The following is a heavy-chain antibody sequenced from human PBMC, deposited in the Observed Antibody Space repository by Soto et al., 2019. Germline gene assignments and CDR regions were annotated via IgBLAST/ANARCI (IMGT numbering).Heavy chain of an antibody. D-gene: IGHD6-13*01. CDR2: VHHSVTT. J-gene: IGHJ1*01. V-gene: IGHV4-39*02. CDR1: GGPVGYTSFS. Sequence: SETLSHTCDVSGGPVGYTSFSWGWLRHSPGKGQDWICSVHHSVTTYYNPSLKGRGTISMDTSKNQFYLRLTSVTAADTAVYYCARDTSSTSLRAEYFQFWGQGTQVTVS. CDR3: ARDTSSTSLRAEYFQF.